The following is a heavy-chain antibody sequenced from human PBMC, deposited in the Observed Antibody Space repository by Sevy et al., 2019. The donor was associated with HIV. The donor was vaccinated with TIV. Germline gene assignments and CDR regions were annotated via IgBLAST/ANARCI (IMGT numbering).Heavy chain of an antibody. J-gene: IGHJ4*02. CDR3: ASSSGWYGGGEGY. Sequence: GGSLRLSCAASGFTFSSYWMSWVRQAPGKGLEWVANIEQDGSEKYYVDSVKGRFTISRDNAKNSLYLQMNSLRAEDTAVYYCASSSGWYGGGEGYWGQGTLVTVSS. D-gene: IGHD6-19*01. V-gene: IGHV3-7*01. CDR2: IEQDGSEK. CDR1: GFTFSSYW.